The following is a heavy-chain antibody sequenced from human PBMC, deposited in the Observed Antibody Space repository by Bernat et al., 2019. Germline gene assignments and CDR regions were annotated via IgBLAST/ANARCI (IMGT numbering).Heavy chain of an antibody. J-gene: IGHJ4*02. CDR3: ARDQGCSGGSCYSDY. CDR1: GFTVSSNY. Sequence: EVQLVESGGGLIQPGGSLRLFCAASGFTVSSNYMSWVRQAPGKGLEWVSVIYSGGSTYYADSVKGRFTISRDNSKNTLYLQMNSLRAEDTAVYYCARDQGCSGGSCYSDYWGQGTLVTVSS. CDR2: IYSGGST. D-gene: IGHD2-15*01. V-gene: IGHV3-53*01.